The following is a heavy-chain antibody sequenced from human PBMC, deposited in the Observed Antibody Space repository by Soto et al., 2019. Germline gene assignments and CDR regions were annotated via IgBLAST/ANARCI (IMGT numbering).Heavy chain of an antibody. Sequence: TSETLSLTCSVSGGSVTNGRSSWNWIRQSPGKGLEWIAYIYHSGSTYYNPSLRSRVTISVDRSENQFSLKLSSVTAADTAVYYCVRESAASGPNWFDTWGQGTLVTVSS. CDR1: GGSVTNGRSS. D-gene: IGHD6-13*01. CDR3: VRESAASGPNWFDT. CDR2: IYHSGST. V-gene: IGHV4-30-2*06. J-gene: IGHJ5*02.